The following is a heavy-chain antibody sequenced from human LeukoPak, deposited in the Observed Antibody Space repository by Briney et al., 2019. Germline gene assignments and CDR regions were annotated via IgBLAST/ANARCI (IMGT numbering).Heavy chain of an antibody. Sequence: PGGSLRLSCTASGFTFSNYWMSWVRQAPGKGLEWVSVIYSGGSTYYADSVKGRFTISRDNSKNTLYLQMNSLRAEDTAVYYCARGVSSSWYEGYFDYWGQGTLVTVSS. D-gene: IGHD6-13*01. CDR3: ARGVSSSWYEGYFDY. J-gene: IGHJ4*02. CDR2: IYSGGST. CDR1: GFTFSNYW. V-gene: IGHV3-53*01.